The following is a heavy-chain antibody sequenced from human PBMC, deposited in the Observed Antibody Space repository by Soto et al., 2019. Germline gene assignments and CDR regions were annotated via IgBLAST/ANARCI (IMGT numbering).Heavy chain of an antibody. CDR2: IVVGSGNT. J-gene: IGHJ6*02. CDR3: AAASGEITIFGVVNI. V-gene: IGHV1-58*01. Sequence: SVKVSCKASGFTFTSPAVQWVRQARGQRLEWIGWIVVGSGNTNYAQKFQERVTITRDMSTSTAYMELSSLRSEDTAVYFCAAASGEITIFGVVNIWGQGTTVTSP. D-gene: IGHD3-3*01. CDR1: GFTFTSPA.